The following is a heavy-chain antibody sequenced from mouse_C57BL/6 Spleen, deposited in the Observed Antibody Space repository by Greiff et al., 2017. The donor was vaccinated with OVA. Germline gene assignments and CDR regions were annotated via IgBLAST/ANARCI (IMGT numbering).Heavy chain of an antibody. CDR2: ISYDGSN. J-gene: IGHJ3*01. Sequence: EVQLQQSGPGLVKPSQSLSLTCSVTGYSITSGYYWNWIRQFPGNKLEWMGYISYDGSNNYNPSLKNRISITRDTSKNQFFLKLNSVTTEDTATYYCAGEGRFAYWGQGTLVTVSA. CDR3: AGEGRFAY. V-gene: IGHV3-6*01. CDR1: GYSITSGYY.